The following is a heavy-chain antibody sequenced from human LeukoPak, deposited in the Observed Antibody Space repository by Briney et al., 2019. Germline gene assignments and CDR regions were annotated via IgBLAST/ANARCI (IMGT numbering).Heavy chain of an antibody. CDR2: ISSSGSTI. D-gene: IGHD6-13*01. CDR3: ARVSYGCSSWYVGDCHRPLDY. CDR1: GFTFSSHG. Sequence: PGGSLRLSCAASGFTFSSHGMNWVRQAPGKGLEWVSYISSSGSTIYYADSVKGRFTISRDNAKNSLYLQMNSLRAEDTAVYYCARVSYGCSSWYVGDCHRPLDYWGQGTLVTVSS. J-gene: IGHJ4*02. V-gene: IGHV3-48*04.